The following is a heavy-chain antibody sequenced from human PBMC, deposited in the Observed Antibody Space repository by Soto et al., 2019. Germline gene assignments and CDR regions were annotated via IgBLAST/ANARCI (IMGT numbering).Heavy chain of an antibody. V-gene: IGHV3-48*01. Sequence: GESLKISCAASGFTFSSYSMNWVRQAPGKGLEWVSYISSSSSTIYYADSVKGRFTISRDNAKNSLYLQMNSLRAEDTAVYYCARDRSSSHLFYYYYYMDVWGKGTTVTVSS. J-gene: IGHJ6*03. CDR2: ISSSSSTI. CDR3: ARDRSSSHLFYYYYYMDV. CDR1: GFTFSSYS. D-gene: IGHD6-13*01.